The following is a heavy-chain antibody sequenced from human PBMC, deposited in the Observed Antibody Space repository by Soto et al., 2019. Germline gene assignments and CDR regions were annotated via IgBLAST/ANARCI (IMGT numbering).Heavy chain of an antibody. V-gene: IGHV3-23*01. CDR2: ISGTGGSA. CDR1: GLSFSNYA. CDR3: ARDPLIGDTDYGLDV. Sequence: GGSLRLSCAASGLSFSNYAMNWVRQAPGKGLEWVSVISGTGGSADYADSVKGRFTISRDNSKNTLYLQMNSLRAEDTAVYYCARDPLIGDTDYGLDVWGQGTTVTVS. J-gene: IGHJ6*02. D-gene: IGHD2-21*01.